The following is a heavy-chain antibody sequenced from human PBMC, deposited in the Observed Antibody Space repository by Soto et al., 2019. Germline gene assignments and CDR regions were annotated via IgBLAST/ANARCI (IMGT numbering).Heavy chain of an antibody. CDR1: GFSFSGSA. J-gene: IGHJ3*02. V-gene: IGHV3-73*01. CDR3: TSRQPSGDDSSAGPWVFDI. D-gene: IGHD3-22*01. CDR2: IRSKANSYAT. Sequence: PGGSLRLSCAASGFSFSGSAMHWVRQASGKGLEWVGRIRSKANSYATAYAASVKGRFTISRDDSKNTANLQMNSLKTEDTAVYYCTSRQPSGDDSSAGPWVFDIWGQGTMVTVSS.